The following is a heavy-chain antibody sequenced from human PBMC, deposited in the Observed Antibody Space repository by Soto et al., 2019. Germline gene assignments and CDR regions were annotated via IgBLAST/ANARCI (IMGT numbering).Heavy chain of an antibody. CDR3: ARGSSSRTWFDP. CDR2: ISSTGNYI. J-gene: IGHJ5*02. Sequence: GGSLRLSCAASGITVSGYTMIWVRQAPGKGLEWVSSISSTGNYIYNADSVEGRFTISRDNAKNSLYPQMNSLRPEDTAVYYCARGSSSRTWFDPWGQGTLVTVSS. V-gene: IGHV3-21*01. D-gene: IGHD6-6*01. CDR1: GITVSGYT.